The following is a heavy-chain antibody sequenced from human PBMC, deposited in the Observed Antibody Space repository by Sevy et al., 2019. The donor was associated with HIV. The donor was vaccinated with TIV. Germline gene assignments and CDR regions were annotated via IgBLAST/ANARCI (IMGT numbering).Heavy chain of an antibody. CDR1: GLTFSSYA. Sequence: GGSLRLSCAASGLTFSSYAMHWVRQAPGKGLEWVAVISYDGSNKYYADSVKGRFTISRDNSKNTLYLQMNGLRAEDTAVYYCARDLNILTGYYNGGLDPWGQGTLVTVSS. CDR2: ISYDGSNK. J-gene: IGHJ5*02. V-gene: IGHV3-30-3*01. CDR3: ARDLNILTGYYNGGLDP. D-gene: IGHD3-9*01.